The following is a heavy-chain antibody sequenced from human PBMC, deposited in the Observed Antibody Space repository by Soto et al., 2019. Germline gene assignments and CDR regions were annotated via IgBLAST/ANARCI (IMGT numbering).Heavy chain of an antibody. V-gene: IGHV4-38-2*01. CDR3: ARARWYDAFDV. CDR2: IFHGGNT. D-gene: IGHD2-15*01. CDR1: GFFISSGNY. Sequence: AETLSLTCAVSGFFISSGNYWGWIRKPPGKGLEWIGSIFHGGNTYYNPSLKSRVTISVDMSKNQFSLKLNSVTAADTAVYYCARARWYDAFDVWGQGTVVTVSS. J-gene: IGHJ3*01.